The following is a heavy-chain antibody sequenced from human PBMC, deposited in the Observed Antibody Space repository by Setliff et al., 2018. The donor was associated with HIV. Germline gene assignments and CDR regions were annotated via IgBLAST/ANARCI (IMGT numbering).Heavy chain of an antibody. D-gene: IGHD3-22*01. J-gene: IGHJ4*02. CDR2: INTNTGNP. V-gene: IGHV7-4-1*02. Sequence: ASVKVSCKASGYTFTSYAMNWVRQAPGQGLEWMGWINTNTGNPTYARGFTGRFVFPLDTSVSTAYLQISSLKAEDTAVYYCARVHYYDSSGYSTPDYWGQGTLVTVSS. CDR1: GYTFTSYA. CDR3: ARVHYYDSSGYSTPDY.